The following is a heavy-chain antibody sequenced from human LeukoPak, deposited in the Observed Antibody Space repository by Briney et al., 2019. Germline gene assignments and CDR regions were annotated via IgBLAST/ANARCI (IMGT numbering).Heavy chain of an antibody. V-gene: IGHV1-46*01. J-gene: IGHJ6*02. CDR1: GYNFISYY. Sequence: GASVKVSCKASGYNFISYYMHWLRQAPGQGLGWMGIINPSGGSTSYAQKFQDRVTMTRDTSTSTVYMELSSLKSEDTAVYYCAREDVVLVDAVRYYYYGMDVWGQGTTVTVSS. CDR3: AREDVVLVDAVRYYYYGMDV. D-gene: IGHD2-8*01. CDR2: INPSGGST.